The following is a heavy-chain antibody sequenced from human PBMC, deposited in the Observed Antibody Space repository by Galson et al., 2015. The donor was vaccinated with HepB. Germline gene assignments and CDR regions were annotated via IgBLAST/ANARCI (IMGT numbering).Heavy chain of an antibody. CDR2: IYSGGST. Sequence: SLRLSCAASGFTVSSNYMSWVRQAPGKGLEWVSVIYSGGSTYYADSVKGRFTISRHNSKNTLYLQMNSLRAEDTAVYYCARDNVDTAMANYYYYYGMDVWGQGTTVTVSS. J-gene: IGHJ6*02. V-gene: IGHV3-53*04. CDR3: ARDNVDTAMANYYYYYGMDV. CDR1: GFTVSSNY. D-gene: IGHD5-18*01.